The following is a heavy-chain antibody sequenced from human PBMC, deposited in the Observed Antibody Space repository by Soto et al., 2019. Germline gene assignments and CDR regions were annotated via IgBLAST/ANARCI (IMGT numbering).Heavy chain of an antibody. D-gene: IGHD3-10*01. J-gene: IGHJ1*01. CDR3: ARWHRISWFAVYFQY. V-gene: IGHV1-69*01. Sequence: QVQLVQSGAEVKKPGSSVKVSCKASGDTFSSYSISWVRQAPGQGLEWMGGIIPKFGSTKYARKFQDRVTMTADESTRPAYMALTGLISEDTAVYFCARWHRISWFAVYFQYWGQGSLVIVSS. CDR1: GDTFSSYS. CDR2: IIPKFGST.